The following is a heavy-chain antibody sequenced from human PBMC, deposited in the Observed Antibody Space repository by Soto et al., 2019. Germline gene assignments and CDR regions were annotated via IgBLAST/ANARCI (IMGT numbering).Heavy chain of an antibody. CDR3: ASHQRRKRPAAAIDY. J-gene: IGHJ4*02. Sequence: QLQLQESGPGVVKPSETLSLTCTVSGASISSVDYYWGWIRQPPGKGLEWIGNFFYASGNTYYSSSLKSRVTIFVDTSKNQFSLNVTSVTATDTGVYYCASHQRRKRPAAAIDYWGQGTLVTVSS. D-gene: IGHD2-2*01. CDR1: GASISSVDYY. CDR2: FFYASGNT. V-gene: IGHV4-39*01.